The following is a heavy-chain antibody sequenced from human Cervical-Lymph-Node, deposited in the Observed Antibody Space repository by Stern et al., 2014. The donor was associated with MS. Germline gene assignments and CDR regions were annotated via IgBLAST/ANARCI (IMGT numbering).Heavy chain of an antibody. CDR1: GFTFDDYA. Sequence: LVESGGGLVQPGRSLRLSCAASGFTFDDYAMPWVRQAPGKGLEWVSGISWNSGSIGYADSVKGRFTISRDNAKNSLYLQMNSLRAEDTALYYCARGSNYFDSSVDYWGQGTLVTVSS. V-gene: IGHV3-9*01. CDR2: ISWNSGSI. D-gene: IGHD3-22*01. J-gene: IGHJ4*02. CDR3: ARGSNYFDSSVDY.